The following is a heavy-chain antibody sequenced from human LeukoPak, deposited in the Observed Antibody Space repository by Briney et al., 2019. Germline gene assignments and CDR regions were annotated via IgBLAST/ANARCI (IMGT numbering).Heavy chain of an antibody. CDR3: ARGSGWLRAVDY. CDR1: GGSFSGYY. V-gene: IGHV4-34*01. CDR2: INHSGST. D-gene: IGHD5-12*01. Sequence: SETLSLTCAVYGGSFSGYYWSWIRQPPGKGLEWIGEINHSGSTNYNPSLKSRVTISVDTSKNQFSLKLSSVTAADTAVYYCARGSGWLRAVDYWGQGTLATVSS. J-gene: IGHJ4*02.